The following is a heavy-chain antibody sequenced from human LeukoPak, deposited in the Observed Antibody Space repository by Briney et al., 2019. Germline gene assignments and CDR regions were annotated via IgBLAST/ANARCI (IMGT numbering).Heavy chain of an antibody. Sequence: GGSLRLSCAASGFTFNTCGMHWVRQAPGKGLEWLALIWYDGNKNSYADSVKGRFTISRDNSKNTLYLQMNSLRAEDTAVYYCARDWRGYSSGWFHFDFWGQGTLVTVSS. V-gene: IGHV3-33*08. CDR2: IWYDGNKN. D-gene: IGHD6-19*01. J-gene: IGHJ4*02. CDR1: GFTFNTCG. CDR3: ARDWRGYSSGWFHFDF.